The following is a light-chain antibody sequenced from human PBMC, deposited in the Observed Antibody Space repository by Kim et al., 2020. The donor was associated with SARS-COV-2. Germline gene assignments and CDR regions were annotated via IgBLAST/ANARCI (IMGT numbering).Light chain of an antibody. J-gene: IGKJ1*01. V-gene: IGKV1-39*01. CDR3: QQSFDTPRT. CDR2: FAS. CDR1: QNIDNY. Sequence: ASVGDRVTITCRASQNIDNYLHWYQQKPGKAPKLLIYFASTLQSGVPSRFSGSGSETDFALTINSLQPEDFATYYCQQSFDTPRTFGQGTKVDIK.